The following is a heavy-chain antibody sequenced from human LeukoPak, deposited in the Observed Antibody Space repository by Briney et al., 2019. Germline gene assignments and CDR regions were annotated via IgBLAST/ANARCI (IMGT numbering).Heavy chain of an antibody. Sequence: GASVKVSCKASGYTFTSHYMHWMRQAPGQGLEWMGIIRPSGGNTGYAQKFQGRITMTRDSSTSTVYMELSSLRSEDTAVYYCVREPPESFWFDPWGQGTLVTVSS. J-gene: IGHJ5*02. CDR1: GYTFTSHY. CDR3: VREPPESFWFDP. CDR2: IRPSGGNT. V-gene: IGHV1-46*01.